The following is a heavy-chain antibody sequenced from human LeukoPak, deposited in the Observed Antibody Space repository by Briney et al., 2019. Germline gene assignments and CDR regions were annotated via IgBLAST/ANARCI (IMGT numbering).Heavy chain of an antibody. CDR3: AKDMYDSSGPGAFDI. Sequence: GGSLRLSCAASGFTFDDYAMHLVRQAPGKGLEWVSGISWNSGSIGYADSVKGRFTISRDNAKNSLYLQMNSLRAEDMALYYCAKDMYDSSGPGAFDIWGQGTMVTVSS. CDR1: GFTFDDYA. CDR2: ISWNSGSI. J-gene: IGHJ3*02. V-gene: IGHV3-9*03. D-gene: IGHD3-22*01.